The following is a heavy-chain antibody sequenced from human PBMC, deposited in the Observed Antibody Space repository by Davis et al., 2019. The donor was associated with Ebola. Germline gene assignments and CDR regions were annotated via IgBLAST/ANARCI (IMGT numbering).Heavy chain of an antibody. D-gene: IGHD5-18*01. CDR3: AREGGDTAMVFGYYYGMDV. CDR2: IKRDGSEK. CDR1: GFTFSSYG. J-gene: IGHJ6*02. V-gene: IGHV3-7*03. Sequence: GESLKISCAASGFTFSSYGMHWVRQAPGKGLEWVANIKRDGSEKYYVDSVKGRFTISRDNAKNSLYLQMNSLRAEDTAVYYCAREGGDTAMVFGYYYGMDVWGQGTTVTVSS.